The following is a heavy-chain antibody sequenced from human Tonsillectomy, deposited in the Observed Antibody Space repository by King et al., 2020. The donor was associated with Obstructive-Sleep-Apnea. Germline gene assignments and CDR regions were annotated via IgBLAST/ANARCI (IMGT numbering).Heavy chain of an antibody. V-gene: IGHV3-15*01. D-gene: IGHD3-22*01. Sequence: VQLVESGGGLVKPGGSLRLSCAASGFTFSNAWMSWVRQAPGKGLEWVGRIKSKIDGGTTDYAAPVNGRFTISRDDSKNMLSLQMNSLKTEDTAVYYCTAYYDSSGSLGMDVWGQGTTVTVSS. CDR1: GFTFSNAW. CDR3: TAYYDSSGSLGMDV. CDR2: IKSKIDGGTT. J-gene: IGHJ6*02.